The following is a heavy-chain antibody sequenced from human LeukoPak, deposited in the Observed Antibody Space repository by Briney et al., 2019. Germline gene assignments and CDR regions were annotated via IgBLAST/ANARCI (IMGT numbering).Heavy chain of an antibody. D-gene: IGHD2-8*01. CDR3: ARHRSVRSPLGP. V-gene: IGHV4-4*09. J-gene: IGHJ5*02. CDR2: IYATGST. Sequence: PAETLSLTCTVSGGSISSYYWSWIRQPPGKGLEWIGYIYATGSTNYNPSLKSRVTISVDTSKNQFSLNLRSVTAADTAVYYCARHRSVRSPLGPWGQGTLVTVSS. CDR1: GGSISSYY.